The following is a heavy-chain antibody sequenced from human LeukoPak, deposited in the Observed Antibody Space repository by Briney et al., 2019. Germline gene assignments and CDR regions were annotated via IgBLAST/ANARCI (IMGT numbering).Heavy chain of an antibody. CDR1: GFTVSSNY. V-gene: IGHV3-66*01. Sequence: GGSLRLSCAASGFTVSSNYMSWVRQAPGKGLEWVSVIYSGGSTYYADSVKGRFTISRDNSKNTLYLQMNSLRAEDTAVYYCARYDSSGYYYSRGSKTDYWGQGTLVTVSS. J-gene: IGHJ4*02. D-gene: IGHD3-22*01. CDR2: IYSGGST. CDR3: ARYDSSGYYYSRGSKTDY.